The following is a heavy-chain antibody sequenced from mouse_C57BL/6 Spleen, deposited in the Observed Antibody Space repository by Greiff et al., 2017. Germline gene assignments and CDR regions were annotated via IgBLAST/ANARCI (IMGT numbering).Heavy chain of an antibody. Sequence: EVQLQQSGAELVKPGASVKLSCTASGFNIKDYYMHWVKQRTEQGLEWIGRIDPEDGETKYAPNFQGKATITADTSSNTAYLQLSSLTSEDTAVYYCARSGEYDDAWFADWGQGTLVTVSA. D-gene: IGHD2-4*01. J-gene: IGHJ3*01. V-gene: IGHV14-2*01. CDR2: IDPEDGET. CDR3: ARSGEYDDAWFAD. CDR1: GFNIKDYY.